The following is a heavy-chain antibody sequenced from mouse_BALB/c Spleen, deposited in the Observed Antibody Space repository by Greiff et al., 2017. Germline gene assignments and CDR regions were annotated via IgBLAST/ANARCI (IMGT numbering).Heavy chain of an antibody. V-gene: IGHV2-9*02. CDR2: IWACGST. D-gene: IGHD2-4*01. J-gene: IGHJ3*01. CDR1: GFSFTSYG. CDR3: ASRSTMITTELAY. Sequence: QVQLKESGPGLVAPSQSLSITCTVSGFSFTSYGVHWVRQPPGKGLEWLGVIWACGSTNYNSALMSRLSISKDTSKSQVFLKMNSLQTDDTAMYYCASRSTMITTELAYWGQGTLVTVSA.